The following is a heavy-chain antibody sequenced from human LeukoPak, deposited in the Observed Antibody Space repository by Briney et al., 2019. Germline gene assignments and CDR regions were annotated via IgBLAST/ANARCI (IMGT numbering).Heavy chain of an antibody. Sequence: SETLSLTCSVSGVSISSYYWSWVRQPPGKGLEWIGYIFYSGSTNYNPSLKSRVTISLDASKNQFSLRLRSVTAADTAVYYCARAGYYDILTADYWGQGTLVTISS. D-gene: IGHD3-9*01. J-gene: IGHJ4*02. CDR1: GVSISSYY. CDR3: ARAGYYDILTADY. CDR2: IFYSGST. V-gene: IGHV4-59*13.